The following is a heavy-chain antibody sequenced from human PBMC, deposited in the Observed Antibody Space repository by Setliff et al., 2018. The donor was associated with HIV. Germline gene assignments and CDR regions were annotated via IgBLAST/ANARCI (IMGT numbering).Heavy chain of an antibody. D-gene: IGHD3-22*01. CDR2: IKAKTDGGAA. Sequence: GGSLRLSCVASGFTFSNAWMSWVRQAPGKGLDWVGRIKAKTDGGAAEYAAPVKGRFTISRDDSKNTLYLQMDSLRTEDTAIYYCTTDLPYYYDSSGHRFDAFDIWGRGTMVTVSS. CDR1: GFTFSNAW. V-gene: IGHV3-15*01. CDR3: TTDLPYYYDSSGHRFDAFDI. J-gene: IGHJ3*02.